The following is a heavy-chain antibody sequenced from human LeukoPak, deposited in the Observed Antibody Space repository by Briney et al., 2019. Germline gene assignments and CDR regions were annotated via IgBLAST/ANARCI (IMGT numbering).Heavy chain of an antibody. CDR3: ARDDYYDSSGYDYFDY. D-gene: IGHD3-22*01. CDR1: GGSFSGYY. V-gene: IGHV4-34*01. Sequence: SETLSLTCAVYGGSFSGYYWSWIRQPPGKGLEWIGEINHSGSTNYNPSLKSRVTISVDTSKNQFSLKLSSVTAADTAVYYCARDDYYDSSGYDYFDYWGQGTLVTVSS. J-gene: IGHJ4*02. CDR2: INHSGST.